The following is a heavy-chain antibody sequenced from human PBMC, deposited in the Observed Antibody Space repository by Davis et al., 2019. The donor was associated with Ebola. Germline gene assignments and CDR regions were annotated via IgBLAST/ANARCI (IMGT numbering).Heavy chain of an antibody. V-gene: IGHV3-15*07. CDR3: TTAPPTYYDILTGYLNYYYYGMDV. CDR1: GFTFSNAW. Sequence: PGGSLRLSCAASGFTFSNAWMNWVRQAPGKGLEWVGRITSKTDGGTTDYAAPVKGRFTISRDDSKNTLYLQMNSLKTEDTAVYYCTTAPPTYYDILTGYLNYYYYGMDVWGQGTTVTVSS. J-gene: IGHJ6*02. CDR2: ITSKTDGGTT. D-gene: IGHD3-9*01.